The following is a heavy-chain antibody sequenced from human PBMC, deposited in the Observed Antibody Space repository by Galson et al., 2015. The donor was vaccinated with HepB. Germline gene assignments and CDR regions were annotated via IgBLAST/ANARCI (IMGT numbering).Heavy chain of an antibody. D-gene: IGHD2-8*01. Sequence: SLRLSCATSGFSLSSYGMHWVRQAPGKGLEWLSVISYDGSNIFSADSVKGRFTISRDNSKDTVFLQMNSLRAEDTAPYYCARGSVLGSCINGICSTLDEWGQGTLVTVSS. V-gene: IGHV3-30*03. CDR1: GFSLSSYG. CDR3: ARGSVLGSCINGICSTLDE. J-gene: IGHJ4*02. CDR2: ISYDGSNI.